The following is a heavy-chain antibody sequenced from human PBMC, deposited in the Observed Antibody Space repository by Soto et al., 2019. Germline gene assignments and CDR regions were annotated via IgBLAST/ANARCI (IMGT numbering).Heavy chain of an antibody. CDR2: ISAYNGNT. Sequence: GASVKVSCKASGYTFTSYGISWVRQAPGQGLEWMGWISAYNGNTNYAQKLQGRVTMTTDTSTSTAYMELRSLRSDDTAAYYCARDLGLEWLFDRDYYYYGMDVWGQGTTVTVSS. CDR1: GYTFTSYG. D-gene: IGHD3-3*01. V-gene: IGHV1-18*01. CDR3: ARDLGLEWLFDRDYYYYGMDV. J-gene: IGHJ6*02.